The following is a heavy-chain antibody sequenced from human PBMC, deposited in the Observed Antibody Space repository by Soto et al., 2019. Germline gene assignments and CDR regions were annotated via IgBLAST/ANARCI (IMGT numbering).Heavy chain of an antibody. Sequence: QVQLQESGPGLVKPSETLSLTCTGSGGSISSYYWSWIRQPPGKGLEWIGYIYYSGSTNYNPSLQSRVTISVDTSKNQFSLKLSSVTAADTAVYYCARVWGGAFDIWGQGTMVTVSS. V-gene: IGHV4-59*01. J-gene: IGHJ3*02. CDR1: GGSISSYY. CDR3: ARVWGGAFDI. CDR2: IYYSGST. D-gene: IGHD3-10*01.